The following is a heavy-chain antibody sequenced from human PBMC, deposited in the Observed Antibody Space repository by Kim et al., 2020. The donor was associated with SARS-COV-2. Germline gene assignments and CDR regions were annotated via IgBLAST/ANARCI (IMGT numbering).Heavy chain of an antibody. J-gene: IGHJ4*02. V-gene: IGHV1-3*01. CDR3: ARENGYYDY. Sequence: DNTRYSQKFQGRVTITRDTSANTVYMELSSLRSEDTAVYYCARENGYYDYWGQGTPVTVSS. CDR2: DNT. D-gene: IGHD2-8*01.